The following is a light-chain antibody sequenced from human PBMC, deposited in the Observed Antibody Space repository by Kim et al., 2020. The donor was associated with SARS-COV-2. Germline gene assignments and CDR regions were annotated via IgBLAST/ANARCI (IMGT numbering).Light chain of an antibody. J-gene: IGLJ3*02. CDR1: SSNIGNNF. V-gene: IGLV1-51*01. CDR3: GAWDSGLSEEV. Sequence: GQKIHISCSGSSSNIGNNFVSWYQHLPGSAPKLVIHDNDERPSGIPERFSASKSGTSATLAIAGLQSGDEADYYCGAWDSGLSEEVFGGGTQLTVL. CDR2: DND.